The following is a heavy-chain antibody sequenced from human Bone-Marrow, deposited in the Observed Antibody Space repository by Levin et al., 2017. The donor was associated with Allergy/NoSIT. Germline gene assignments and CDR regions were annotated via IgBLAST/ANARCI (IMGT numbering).Heavy chain of an antibody. CDR2: ISASGGNT. J-gene: IGHJ3*02. CDR1: GFTFSNYA. Sequence: GGSLRLSCAASGFTFSNYAMSWVRQAPGKGLEWVSGISASGGNTYDADSVKGRFTISRDNSRSTLYLQMNSLRAEDTAVYYCAKHWVFDSSGDDTFDIWGQGTMVTVSS. CDR3: AKHWVFDSSGDDTFDI. D-gene: IGHD3-22*01. V-gene: IGHV3-23*01.